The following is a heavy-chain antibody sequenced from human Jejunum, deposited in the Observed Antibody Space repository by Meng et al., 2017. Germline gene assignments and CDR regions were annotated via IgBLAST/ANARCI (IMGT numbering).Heavy chain of an antibody. D-gene: IGHD2-2*01. CDR2: LFYTGST. V-gene: IGHV4-31*03. CDR3: ARVKLSYCSRTSFSVFYP. CDR1: GDSISSDTYY. J-gene: IGHJ5*02. Sequence: SETLSLTCTISGDSISSDTYYWSWIRQHPGRGLEWIGYLFYTGSTYYSPSLKSRVTMSVDTSKTQFSLKLSSVTAADTAVYYCARVKLSYCSRTSFSVFYPWGQGTLVTVSS.